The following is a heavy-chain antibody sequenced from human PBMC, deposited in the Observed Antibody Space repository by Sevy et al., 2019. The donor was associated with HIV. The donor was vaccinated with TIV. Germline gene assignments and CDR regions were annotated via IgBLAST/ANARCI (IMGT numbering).Heavy chain of an antibody. V-gene: IGHV3-23*01. Sequence: GGSLRLSCAASGFTFSSYAMSWVRRAPGKGLEWVSAISGSGGSTYYADSVKGRFTISRDNSKNTLYLQMNSLRAEDTAVYYCAKFLDIVVVPAAVDYWGQGTLVTVSS. J-gene: IGHJ4*02. CDR3: AKFLDIVVVPAAVDY. D-gene: IGHD2-2*03. CDR2: ISGSGGST. CDR1: GFTFSSYA.